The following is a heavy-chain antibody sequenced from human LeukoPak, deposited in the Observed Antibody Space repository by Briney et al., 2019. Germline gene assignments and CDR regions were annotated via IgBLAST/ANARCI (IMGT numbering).Heavy chain of an antibody. CDR2: IYYSGST. CDR3: AGKEHSSPSPPHFGY. D-gene: IGHD6-6*01. J-gene: IGHJ4*02. V-gene: IGHV4-39*07. CDR1: GGSISSSSYY. Sequence: SETLSLTCTVSGGSISSSSYYWGWIRQPPGKGLEWIGSIYYSGSTYYNPSLKSRVTISVDTSKNQFSLKLSSVTAADTAVYYCAGKEHSSPSPPHFGYWGQGTLVTVSS.